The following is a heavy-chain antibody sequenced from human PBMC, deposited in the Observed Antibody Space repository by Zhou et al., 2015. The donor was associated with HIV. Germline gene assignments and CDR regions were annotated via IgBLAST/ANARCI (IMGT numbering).Heavy chain of an antibody. Sequence: QVQLVQSGAEVKKPGASVKVSCKASGYTFSNYYMHWVRQAPGQGLEWLGIINPSGGSTSYARKFQGRVTVTRDTSTSTVYMELSSLTSDDTAVYYCARVYCSGGRCHTEVFDFWGQGTQVTVSS. CDR3: ARVYCSGGRCHTEVFDF. V-gene: IGHV1-46*01. CDR1: GYTFSNYY. CDR2: INPSGGST. D-gene: IGHD2-15*01. J-gene: IGHJ4*02.